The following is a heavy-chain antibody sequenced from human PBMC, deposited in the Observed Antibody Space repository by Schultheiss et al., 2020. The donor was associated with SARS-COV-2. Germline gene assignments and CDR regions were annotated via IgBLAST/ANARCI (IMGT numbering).Heavy chain of an antibody. J-gene: IGHJ6*02. CDR2: IYYSGST. CDR1: GGSISSGDYY. D-gene: IGHD1-14*01. Sequence: SETLSLTCTVSGGSISSGDYYWSWIRQPPGKGLEWIGYIYYSGSTNYNPSLKSRVTISVDTSKNQFSLKLSSVTAADTAVYYCARTFLSPEGGYYYGMDVWGQGTTVTVSS. CDR3: ARTFLSPEGGYYYGMDV. V-gene: IGHV4-61*08.